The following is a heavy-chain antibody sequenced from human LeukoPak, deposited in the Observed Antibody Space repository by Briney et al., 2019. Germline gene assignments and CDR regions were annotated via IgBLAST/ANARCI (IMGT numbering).Heavy chain of an antibody. CDR1: GFTFSSYS. D-gene: IGHD6-19*01. Sequence: GGSLRLSCAASGFTFSSYSMNWVRQAPGTGLGWVSSISSSSSYIYYADSVKGRFTISRDNAKNPLYLQMNSLRAEDTAVYYCASEIAVAGYDAFDIWGQGTMVTVSS. CDR2: ISSSSSYI. CDR3: ASEIAVAGYDAFDI. J-gene: IGHJ3*02. V-gene: IGHV3-21*01.